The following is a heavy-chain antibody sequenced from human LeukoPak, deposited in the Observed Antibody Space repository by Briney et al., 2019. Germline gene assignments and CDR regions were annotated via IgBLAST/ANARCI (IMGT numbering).Heavy chain of an antibody. D-gene: IGHD2-21*01. J-gene: IGHJ6*03. Sequence: SETLSLTCTVSGGSISSYYWSWIRQPPGKGLEWIGYIYDSGSANYNPSLKSRVAISVDASKRQFSLNLSSVTAADTAVYYCARRADCRTFSRSYFHNMDGWGKGITVTVSS. CDR1: GGSISSYY. CDR3: ARRADCRTFSRSYFHNMDG. CDR2: IYDSGSA. V-gene: IGHV4-59*08.